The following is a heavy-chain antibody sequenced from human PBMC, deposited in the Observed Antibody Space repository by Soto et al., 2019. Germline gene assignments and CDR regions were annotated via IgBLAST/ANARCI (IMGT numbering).Heavy chain of an antibody. D-gene: IGHD3-10*01. J-gene: IGHJ6*02. Sequence: QVTLKESGPVLVKPTGTLTLPCTVSGFSLSNPRMGVSWIRQPPGKALEWLTHIFSNDEKSYSTSLRSRLTSSEDTSNSQVGLTMTNMDAVDTGTYYCARIPRGVAGHYGMDVWGQGTTVTVSS. CDR1: GFSLSNPRMG. V-gene: IGHV2-26*01. CDR2: IFSNDEK. CDR3: ARIPRGVAGHYGMDV.